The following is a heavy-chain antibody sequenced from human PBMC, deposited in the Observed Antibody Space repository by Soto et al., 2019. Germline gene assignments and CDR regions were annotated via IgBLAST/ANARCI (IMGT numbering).Heavy chain of an antibody. CDR3: ARVGKSGSSGAEFDY. CDR2: IWYDGSNK. V-gene: IGHV3-33*01. J-gene: IGHJ4*02. Sequence: GGSLRLSCAASGFTFSSYGMHWVRQAPGKGLEWVAVIWYDGSNKYYADSVKGRFTISRDNSKNTLYLQMNSLRAEDTAVYYCARVGKSGSSGAEFDYWGQGTLVTVSS. CDR1: GFTFSSYG. D-gene: IGHD1-26*01.